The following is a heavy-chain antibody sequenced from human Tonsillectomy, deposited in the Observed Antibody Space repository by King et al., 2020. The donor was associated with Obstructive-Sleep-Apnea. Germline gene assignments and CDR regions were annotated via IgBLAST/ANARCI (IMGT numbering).Heavy chain of an antibody. CDR1: GFTFSSYA. CDR3: AKDSGWPDTAMALDY. V-gene: IGHV3-23*04. J-gene: IGHJ4*02. D-gene: IGHD5-18*01. Sequence: VQLVESGGGLVQPGGSLRLSCAASGFTFSSYAMSWVRQAPGKGLEWVSAISGSGGSTYYADSGKGRFTISRDNSKNTLYLQMNSLIAEDTAVYYCAKDSGWPDTAMALDYWGQGTLVTVSS. CDR2: ISGSGGST.